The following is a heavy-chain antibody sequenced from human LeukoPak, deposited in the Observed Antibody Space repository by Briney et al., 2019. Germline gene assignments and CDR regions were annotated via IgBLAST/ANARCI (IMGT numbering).Heavy chain of an antibody. CDR1: GFTFSSYG. Sequence: TGGSLRLSCAASGFTFSSYGMSWVRQAPGKGLEWVSAISGSGGSTYYADSVKGRFTISRDNSKNTLYLQMNSLRAEDTAVYYCAKDRLLAVAGTFDYWGQGTLVTVSS. J-gene: IGHJ4*02. CDR3: AKDRLLAVAGTFDY. CDR2: ISGSGGST. D-gene: IGHD6-19*01. V-gene: IGHV3-23*01.